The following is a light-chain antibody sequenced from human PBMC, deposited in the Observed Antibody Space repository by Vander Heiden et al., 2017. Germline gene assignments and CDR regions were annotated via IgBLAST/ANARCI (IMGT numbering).Light chain of an antibody. CDR2: GAS. J-gene: IGKJ4*01. Sequence: EILMTQSPATLSVSPGERATLSCRASQSVSSNLAWYQQKPGQDPRLLIYGASTRATGIPASFSGSGSGTEFTLTISSLQSEDFAVYYCQQDNNCPITFGGGTKVEIK. CDR3: QQDNNCPIT. CDR1: QSVSSN. V-gene: IGKV3-15*01.